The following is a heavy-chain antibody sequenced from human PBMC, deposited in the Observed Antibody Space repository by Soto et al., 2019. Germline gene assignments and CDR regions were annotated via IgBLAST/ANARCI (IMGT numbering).Heavy chain of an antibody. V-gene: IGHV3-30*18. D-gene: IGHD2-15*01. Sequence: QVQLVESGGGMVQPGRSLRLSCAVSGFTFRTYDMHWVRQAPGKGLEWVAVVSYDATYENYADSVKGRFTVSRDNSKSTLYLQMNSLRGEDTAVHYCAKVSISKSSAVTFDSWGRGTLVTVSS. CDR3: AKVSISKSSAVTFDS. CDR1: GFTFRTYD. CDR2: VSYDATYE. J-gene: IGHJ4*02.